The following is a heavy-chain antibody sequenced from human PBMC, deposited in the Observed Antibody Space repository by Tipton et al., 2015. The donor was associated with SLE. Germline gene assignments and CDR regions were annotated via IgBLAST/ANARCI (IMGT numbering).Heavy chain of an antibody. V-gene: IGHV3-7*01. Sequence: SLRLSCEASGFRLNSHWMNWVRQAPGKGLEWVANINEDGSEKYYVDSVEGRFTISRDNAKNSLYLQMNSLRVEDTAVYYCARAEQQREPFDYWGQGTLVTVSS. CDR2: INEDGSEK. J-gene: IGHJ4*02. CDR1: GFRLNSHW. CDR3: ARAEQQREPFDY. D-gene: IGHD6-13*01.